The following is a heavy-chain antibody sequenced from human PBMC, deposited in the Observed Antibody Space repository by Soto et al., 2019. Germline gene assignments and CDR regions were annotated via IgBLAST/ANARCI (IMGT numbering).Heavy chain of an antibody. CDR1: GGSISSGPYS. Sequence: QLQLQESGPGLVKPSETLSLTCTVSGGSISSGPYSWGWIRQPPGEGLEWIGTFHYSENTYYNPSVESRVTISVDTTKNPFSLKVTSVNVADTAIYYCARLGGYCSTTSCYGFYGMDVWGQGTTVIVSS. CDR2: FHYSENT. J-gene: IGHJ6*02. D-gene: IGHD2-2*01. CDR3: ARLGGYCSTTSCYGFYGMDV. V-gene: IGHV4-39*01.